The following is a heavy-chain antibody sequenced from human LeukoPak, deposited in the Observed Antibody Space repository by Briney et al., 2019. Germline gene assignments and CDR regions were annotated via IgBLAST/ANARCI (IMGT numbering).Heavy chain of an antibody. J-gene: IGHJ6*03. V-gene: IGHV3-23*01. CDR1: GFTFSSYA. D-gene: IGHD4-17*01. CDR2: ISGSGGST. Sequence: PGGSLRLSCAASGFTFSSYAMNWVRQAPGKGLEWVSLISGSGGSTYYADSVKGRFTISRDNSKNTLYLQMNSLRAEDTAVYYCAGDYGDYDRGIYYYYMDVWGKGTTVTISS. CDR3: AGDYGDYDRGIYYYYMDV.